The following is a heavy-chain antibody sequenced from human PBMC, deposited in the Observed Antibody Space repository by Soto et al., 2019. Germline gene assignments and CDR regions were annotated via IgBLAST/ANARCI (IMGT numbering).Heavy chain of an antibody. V-gene: IGHV4-34*01. CDR2: INHSGST. CDR3: ARDGSLNYYYYYGMDV. D-gene: IGHD2-8*01. CDR1: CGSFSGYY. Sequence: SETLSLTCAVYCGSFSGYYWSWIRQPPGKGLEWIGEINHSGSTNYNPSLKSRVTISVDTSKNQFSLKLSSVTAADTAVYYCARDGSLNYYYYYGMDVWGQGTTVTVSS. J-gene: IGHJ6*02.